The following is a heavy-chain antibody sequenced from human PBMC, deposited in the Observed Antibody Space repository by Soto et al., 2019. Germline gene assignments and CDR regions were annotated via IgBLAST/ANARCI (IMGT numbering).Heavy chain of an antibody. Sequence: QVQLQESGPGLVKPSQTLSLTCTVSGGSISSGGYYWSWIRQHPGKGLEWIGYIYYSGSTYYNPSLXSXXTISVDTSKNQFSLKLSSVXAXXXXXXXXXXSIDPWGQGTLVTVSS. CDR3: XXSIDP. J-gene: IGHJ5*02. CDR2: IYYSGST. CDR1: GGSISSGGYY. V-gene: IGHV4-31*03.